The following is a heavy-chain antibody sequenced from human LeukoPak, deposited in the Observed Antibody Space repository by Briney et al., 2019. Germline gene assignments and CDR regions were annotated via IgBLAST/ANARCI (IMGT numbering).Heavy chain of an antibody. CDR2: IASGGGANR. Sequence: GGSLTLSCAASGFTFSSYEMNWVRQAPGKGLEWVSYIASGGGANRFYSESVKGRFTVSRDNAKNSLYLHMNSLRAEDTGVYYCARIGTTTRGPAGLDVWGQGTTVTVSS. CDR1: GFTFSSYE. J-gene: IGHJ6*02. V-gene: IGHV3-48*03. CDR3: ARIGTTTRGPAGLDV. D-gene: IGHD2/OR15-2a*01.